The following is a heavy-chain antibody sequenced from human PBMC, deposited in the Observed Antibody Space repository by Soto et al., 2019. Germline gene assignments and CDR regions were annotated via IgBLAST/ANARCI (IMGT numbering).Heavy chain of an antibody. Sequence: GESLKISCKGSGYSFTSYWIGWVRQMPGKGLEWMGIIYPGDSDTRYSPSFQGQVTISADKSISTAYLQWSSLKASDTAMYYCATNTMVRGVIHWFDPWGQGTLVTVS. V-gene: IGHV5-51*01. CDR1: GYSFTSYW. J-gene: IGHJ5*02. CDR3: ATNTMVRGVIHWFDP. D-gene: IGHD3-10*01. CDR2: IYPGDSDT.